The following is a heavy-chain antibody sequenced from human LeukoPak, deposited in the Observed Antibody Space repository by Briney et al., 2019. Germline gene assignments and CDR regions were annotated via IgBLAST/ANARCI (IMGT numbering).Heavy chain of an antibody. J-gene: IGHJ3*02. CDR2: IVVGSGNT. V-gene: IGHV1-58*01. Sequence: ASVKVSCKASGFTFTSSAVQWVRQARGQRLEWIGWIVVGSGNTNYAQKFQERVTITRDMSTSTAYMELSSLRSEDTAVYYCAAGRGFWSAFDIWGQGTMVTVSS. D-gene: IGHD3-3*01. CDR3: AAGRGFWSAFDI. CDR1: GFTFTSSA.